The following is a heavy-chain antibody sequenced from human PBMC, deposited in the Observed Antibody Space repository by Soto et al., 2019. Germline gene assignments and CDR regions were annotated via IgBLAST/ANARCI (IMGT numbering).Heavy chain of an antibody. J-gene: IGHJ4*02. D-gene: IGHD6-13*01. CDR1: GFTFSSYA. Sequence: GGSLRLSXAASGFTFSSYAMSWVRQAPGKGLEWVSAISGSGGSTYYADSVKGRFTISRDNSKNTLYLQMNSLRAEDTAVYYCARQLGSPAAAQDYWGQGTLVTVSS. CDR3: ARQLGSPAAAQDY. V-gene: IGHV3-23*01. CDR2: ISGSGGST.